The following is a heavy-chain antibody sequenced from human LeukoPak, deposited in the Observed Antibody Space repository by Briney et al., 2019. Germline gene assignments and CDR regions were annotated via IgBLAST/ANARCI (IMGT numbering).Heavy chain of an antibody. CDR3: ARGGVFGVVTNYYYYGMDV. Sequence: ASVKVSCKASGYTFTSYGISRVRQAPGQGLEWMGWISAYNGNTNYAQKLQGRVTMTTDTSTSTAYMGLRSLRSDDTAVYYCARGGVFGVVTNYYYYGMDVWGQGTTVTVSS. D-gene: IGHD3-3*01. CDR1: GYTFTSYG. J-gene: IGHJ6*02. V-gene: IGHV1-18*01. CDR2: ISAYNGNT.